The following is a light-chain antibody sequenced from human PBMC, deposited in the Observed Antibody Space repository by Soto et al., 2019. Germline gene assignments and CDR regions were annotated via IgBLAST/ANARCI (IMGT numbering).Light chain of an antibody. J-gene: IGLJ2*01. CDR3: QLWDSSSDHVV. CDR1: NIGSKS. Sequence: SYELTQPPSVSVAPGKTVKITCGGNNIGSKSVHWYQQKPGQAPVLVIYYDSARPSGIPERFSGSNSGNTAPLTISRVEAGDEADYYCQLWDSSSDHVVFGGGTKLTVL. V-gene: IGLV3-21*04. CDR2: YDS.